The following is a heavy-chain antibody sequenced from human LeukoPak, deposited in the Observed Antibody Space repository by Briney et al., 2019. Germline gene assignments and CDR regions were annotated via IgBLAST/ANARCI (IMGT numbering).Heavy chain of an antibody. Sequence: SETLSLTCAVYGGSLKNHFWTWIRQAPGKGREWIGEVSHNGSTVYNPSLESRITISVDTSKKQFSLRVNSVTVADAAVYYCARDQSFEMDAFDVWGQGTMVTVSS. J-gene: IGHJ3*01. V-gene: IGHV4-34*01. CDR2: VSHNGST. D-gene: IGHD5-24*01. CDR3: ARDQSFEMDAFDV. CDR1: GGSLKNHF.